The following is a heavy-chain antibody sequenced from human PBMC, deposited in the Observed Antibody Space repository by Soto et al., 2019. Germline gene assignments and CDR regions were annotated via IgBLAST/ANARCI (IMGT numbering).Heavy chain of an antibody. D-gene: IGHD3-3*01. Sequence: PGGSLRLSCAASGFTFSSYAMSWVRQAPGKGLEWVSAISGSGGSTYYADSVKGRFTISRDNSKNTLYLQMNSLRAEDTAVYYCAKDTMPGILEWFPNWFDPWGQGTLVTVSS. J-gene: IGHJ5*02. CDR3: AKDTMPGILEWFPNWFDP. CDR1: GFTFSSYA. CDR2: ISGSGGST. V-gene: IGHV3-23*01.